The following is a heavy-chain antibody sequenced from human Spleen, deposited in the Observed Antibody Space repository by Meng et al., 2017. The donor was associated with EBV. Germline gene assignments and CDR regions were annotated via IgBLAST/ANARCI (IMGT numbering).Heavy chain of an antibody. J-gene: IGHJ2*01. V-gene: IGHV7-4-1*02. CDR3: ARELGWYFLF. Sequence: QVHSVTFWFDLKKPGASVKVSCKTSGYSLQNYAMNWVRTAPGQGLEWMGWITPHTGNPTYAPGFTGRFVFSLDTSVSTAYLQINSLKTEDTAVYYCARELGWYFLFWGRGTLVTVSS. CDR1: GYSLQNYA. CDR2: ITPHTGNP. D-gene: IGHD6-6*01.